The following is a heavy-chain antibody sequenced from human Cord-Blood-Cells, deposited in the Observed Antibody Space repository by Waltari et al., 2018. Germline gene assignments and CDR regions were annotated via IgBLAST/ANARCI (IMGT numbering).Heavy chain of an antibody. CDR2: INPNSGVT. Sequence: QVQLVQSGAEVKKPGASVKVSCQASGYTFTGYYMHWVRQAPGQGRWWRRWINPNSGVTNYAKEFQGRVTMSRDTSISTAYMELSRLRSDDTAVYYCARALGIAAAGTFDYWGQGTLVTVSS. CDR1: GYTFTGYY. D-gene: IGHD6-13*01. CDR3: ARALGIAAAGTFDY. V-gene: IGHV1-2*02. J-gene: IGHJ4*02.